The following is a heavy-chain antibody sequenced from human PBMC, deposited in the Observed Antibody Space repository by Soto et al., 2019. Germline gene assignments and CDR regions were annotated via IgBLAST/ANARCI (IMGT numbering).Heavy chain of an antibody. J-gene: IGHJ6*02. CDR2: IYYSGST. D-gene: IGHD3-3*01. Sequence: SETLSLTCTVSGGSISSGDYYWSWIRQPPGKGLEWIGYIYYSGSTYYNPSLKSRVTISVDTSKNQFSLKLSSVTAADTAVYYCARVNVLRFLEWNYYGMDVWGQGTTVTVS. CDR3: ARVNVLRFLEWNYYGMDV. V-gene: IGHV4-30-4*01. CDR1: GGSISSGDYY.